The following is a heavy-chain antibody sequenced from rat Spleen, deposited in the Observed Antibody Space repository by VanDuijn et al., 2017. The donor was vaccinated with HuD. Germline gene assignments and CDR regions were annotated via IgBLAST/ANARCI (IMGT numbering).Heavy chain of an antibody. CDR3: ARHSRYDGSYYPDYFDY. CDR2: ISYEGSST. J-gene: IGHJ2*01. Sequence: EVQLVESGGGLVQPGRSLKLSCAASGFTFSDYYMAWVRQAPKKGLEWVASISYEGSSTYYGDSVKGRFTISRDNAKRTLYLQMNSLRSEDTATYYCARHSRYDGSYYPDYFDYWGQGVMVTVSS. D-gene: IGHD1-12*02. V-gene: IGHV5-22*01. CDR1: GFTFSDYY.